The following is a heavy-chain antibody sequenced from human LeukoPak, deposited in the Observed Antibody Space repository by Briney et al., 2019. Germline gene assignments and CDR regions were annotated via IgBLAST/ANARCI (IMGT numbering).Heavy chain of an antibody. D-gene: IGHD3-22*01. J-gene: IGHJ4*02. Sequence: GGSLRLSCAAFGFTFSNAWMSWVRQVPGKGLDWVGRIKSKTNGGTTDHAAPVKGRFTISRDDSKSTLYLQMNSLKTEDTAVYYCTYYYDSSTYYHVDYWGQGTLVTVSS. CDR3: TYYYDSSTYYHVDY. CDR1: GFTFSNAW. V-gene: IGHV3-15*01. CDR2: IKSKTNGGTT.